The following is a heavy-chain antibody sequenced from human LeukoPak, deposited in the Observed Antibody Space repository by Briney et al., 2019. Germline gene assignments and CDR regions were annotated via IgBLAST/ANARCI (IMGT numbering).Heavy chain of an antibody. V-gene: IGHV3-33*01. J-gene: IGHJ4*02. D-gene: IGHD5-24*01. CDR2: IWYDGTNK. CDR1: GFTFSSCG. CDR3: ARGRDGYKWIDY. Sequence: GGSLRLSCAASGFTFSSCGMHWVRQAPGKGLEWVAVIWYDGTNKYYADSVKGRFTISRDNSKNTLYLQMNSLRAEDTAVYYCARGRDGYKWIDYWGQGTLVTVSS.